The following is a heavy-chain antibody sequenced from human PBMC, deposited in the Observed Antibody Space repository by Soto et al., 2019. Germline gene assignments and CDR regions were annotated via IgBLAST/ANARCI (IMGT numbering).Heavy chain of an antibody. D-gene: IGHD2-15*01. J-gene: IGHJ5*02. V-gene: IGHV5-10-1*03. Sequence: EVQLVQSGAEVKKPGESLRISCKGSGYSFTSYWISWVRQMPGKGLEWMGRIDPSDSYTNYSPSFQGHVTISADKSISTAYLQWSSLKASDTAMYYCARQYDDCSGGSCYSRFSDWFDPWGQGTLVTVSS. CDR3: ARQYDDCSGGSCYSRFSDWFDP. CDR1: GYSFTSYW. CDR2: IDPSDSYT.